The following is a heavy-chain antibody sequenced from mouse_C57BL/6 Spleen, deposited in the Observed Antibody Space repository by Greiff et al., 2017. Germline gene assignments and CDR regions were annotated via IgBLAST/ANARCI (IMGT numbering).Heavy chain of an antibody. CDR2: INPNYGTT. V-gene: IGHV1-39*01. J-gene: IGHJ4*01. D-gene: IGHD1-1*01. CDR3: ARGGYYYGSSYAMDY. CDR1: GYSFTDYN. Sequence: EVQRVESGPELVKPGASVKISCKASGYSFTDYNMNWVKQSNGKSLEWIGVINPNYGTTSYNQKFKGKATLTVDQSSSTAYMQLNSLTSEDSAVYYCARGGYYYGSSYAMDYWGQGTSVTVSS.